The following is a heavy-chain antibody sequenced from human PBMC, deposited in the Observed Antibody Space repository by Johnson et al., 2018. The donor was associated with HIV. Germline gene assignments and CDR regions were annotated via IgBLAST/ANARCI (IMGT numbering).Heavy chain of an antibody. J-gene: IGHJ3*02. CDR1: GFTFSSYD. Sequence: VQLVESGGVAVQPGGSLRLSCAASGFTFSSYDMHWVRQATGKGLEWVSAIGTAGDTYYPGSVKGRFTISRENAKNSLYLQMNSLRAEDTAVYYCARGGRWLQLRGDAFDIWGQGTMVTVSS. CDR2: IGTAGDT. V-gene: IGHV3-13*01. D-gene: IGHD5-24*01. CDR3: ARGGRWLQLRGDAFDI.